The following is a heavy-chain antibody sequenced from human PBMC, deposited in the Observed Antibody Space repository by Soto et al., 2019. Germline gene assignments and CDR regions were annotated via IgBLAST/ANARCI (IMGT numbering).Heavy chain of an antibody. V-gene: IGHV3-33*01. CDR1: GFTFSSYG. CDR2: IWYDGSNK. D-gene: IGHD3-22*01. CDR3: ARNYYDSSGYSIHFDY. J-gene: IGHJ4*02. Sequence: QVQLVESGGGVVQPGRSLRLSCAASGFTFSSYGMHWVRQAPGKGLEWVAVIWYDGSNKYYADSVKGRFTISRDNSKNXLYLQMNSLRAEDTAVYYCARNYYDSSGYSIHFDYWGQGTLVTVSS.